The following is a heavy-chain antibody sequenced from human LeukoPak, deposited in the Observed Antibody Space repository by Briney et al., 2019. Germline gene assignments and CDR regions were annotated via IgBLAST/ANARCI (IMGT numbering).Heavy chain of an antibody. J-gene: IGHJ6*03. CDR1: GFTVSSNE. CDR3: ARDAGVYYYYYMDV. V-gene: IGHV3-48*01. D-gene: IGHD2-8*01. CDR2: ISSSSSTI. Sequence: GGSLRLSCAASGFTVSSNEMNWVRQAPGKGLEWVSYISSSSSTIYYADSVKGRFTISRDNAKNSLYLQMNSLRAEDTAVYYCARDAGVYYYYYMDVWGKGTTVTVSS.